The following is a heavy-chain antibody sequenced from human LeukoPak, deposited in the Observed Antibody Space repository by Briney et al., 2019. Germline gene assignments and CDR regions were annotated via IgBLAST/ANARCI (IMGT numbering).Heavy chain of an antibody. J-gene: IGHJ3*02. D-gene: IGHD3-9*01. Sequence: GGSLRLSCVASGFTFSSYWMSWVRQAPGKGLEWVSAISGSGGSTYYADSVKGRFTISRDNSKNTLYLQMNSLRAEDTAVYYCAKDPLTGLWGIDAFDIWGQGTMVTASS. CDR2: ISGSGGST. V-gene: IGHV3-23*01. CDR1: GFTFSSYW. CDR3: AKDPLTGLWGIDAFDI.